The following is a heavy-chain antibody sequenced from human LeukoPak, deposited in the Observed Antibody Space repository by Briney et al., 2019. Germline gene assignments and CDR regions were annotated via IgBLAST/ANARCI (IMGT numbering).Heavy chain of an antibody. J-gene: IGHJ4*02. V-gene: IGHV4-4*07. CDR3: ARHFGGIAVAHFDY. Sequence: SETLSVTCTVFSGSISSYYWSWIRQPAGKGLEWIRRLHGSGSANYNPSLKSRVTISVDTSKNQFSLKLSSVTAADTAVYFCARHFGGIAVAHFDYWGQGTLVTVSS. CDR2: LHGSGSA. CDR1: SGSISSYY. D-gene: IGHD6-19*01.